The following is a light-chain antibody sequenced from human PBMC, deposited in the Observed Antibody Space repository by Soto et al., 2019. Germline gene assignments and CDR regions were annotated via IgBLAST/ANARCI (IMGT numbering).Light chain of an antibody. CDR1: SSDVGGYIY. Sequence: QSALTQPASVSGSPGQSITISCTGTSSDVGGYIYVSWYQQHPGKAPKLMIYEVSNRPSGVSSRFSGSKSANTASLTISVLQAEDEADYYCSSYSSSNTLYVFGTGTKVTVL. CDR2: EVS. J-gene: IGLJ1*01. V-gene: IGLV2-14*01. CDR3: SSYSSSNTLYV.